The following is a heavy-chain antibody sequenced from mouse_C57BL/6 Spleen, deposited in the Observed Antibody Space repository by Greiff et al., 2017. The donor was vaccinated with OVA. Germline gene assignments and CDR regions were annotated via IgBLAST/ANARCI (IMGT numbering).Heavy chain of an antibody. CDR2: ISYDGSN. V-gene: IGHV3-6*01. Sequence: EVQLKESGPGLVKPSQSLSLTCSVTGYSITSGYYWNWIRQFPGNKLEWMGYISYDGSNNYNPSLKNRISITRDTSKNQFFLKLNSVTTEDTATYYCARDPTGYYAMDYWGQGTSVTVSS. CDR1: GYSITSGYY. J-gene: IGHJ4*01. D-gene: IGHD2-10*01. CDR3: ARDPTGYYAMDY.